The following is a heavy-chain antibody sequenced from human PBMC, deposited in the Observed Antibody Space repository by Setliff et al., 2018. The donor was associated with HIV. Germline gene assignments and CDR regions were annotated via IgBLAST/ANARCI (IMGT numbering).Heavy chain of an antibody. CDR1: GYTFTRYA. CDR2: INADNGDT. J-gene: IGHJ5*02. CDR3: ARDRDSLLTGYTPNNWFDP. V-gene: IGHV1-3*01. Sequence: ASVKVSCKASGYTFTRYAIHWLRQAPGQSLEWMGWINADNGDTKYSQKFQGRLTITRDTSANTVYMELSSLRSEDTAVFYCARDRDSLLTGYTPNNWFDPWGQGTLVTVSS. D-gene: IGHD3-9*01.